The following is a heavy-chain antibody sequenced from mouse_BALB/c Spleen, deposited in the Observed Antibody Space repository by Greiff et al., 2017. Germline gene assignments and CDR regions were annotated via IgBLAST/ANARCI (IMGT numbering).Heavy chain of an antibody. V-gene: IGHV2-2*02. D-gene: IGHD2-14*01. Sequence: QVQLQQSGPGLVQPSQSLSITCTVSGFSLTSYGVHWVRQSPGKGLEWLGVIWSGGSTDYNAAFISRLSISKDNSKSQVFFKMNSLQANDTAIYYCARGGYDERFAYWGQGTLVTVSA. J-gene: IGHJ3*01. CDR3: ARGGYDERFAY. CDR1: GFSLTSYG. CDR2: IWSGGST.